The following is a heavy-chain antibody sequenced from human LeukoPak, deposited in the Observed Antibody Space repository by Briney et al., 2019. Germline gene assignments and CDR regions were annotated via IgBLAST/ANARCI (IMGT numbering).Heavy chain of an antibody. CDR3: ARKDYGDSYFDY. J-gene: IGHJ4*02. CDR2: IYYSGXX. V-gene: IGHV4-39*01. CDR1: GGSIXSXSYY. Sequence: SETLSLTCSVSGGSIXSXSYYWDXIRQPPXXXXXXIGSIYYSGXXXXXXXXXXRVTISVDTSKNQFSLKLSSVTAADTAVYYCARKDYGDSYFDYWGQGTLVTVSS. D-gene: IGHD4-17*01.